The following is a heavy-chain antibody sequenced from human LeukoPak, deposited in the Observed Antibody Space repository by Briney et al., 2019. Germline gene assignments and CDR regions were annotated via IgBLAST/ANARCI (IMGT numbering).Heavy chain of an antibody. CDR1: GFTFSSYS. J-gene: IGHJ4*02. D-gene: IGHD1-26*01. CDR3: VRSMNGRYGFFDY. CDR2: ISSSSYI. V-gene: IGHV3-21*01. Sequence: PGGSLRLSCAASGFTFSSYSMNWIRQAPGKGLEWVSSISSSSYIYYADSVKGRFTISRDNAKNSLYLQMNSLRAEDTAVYYCVRSMNGRYGFFDYWGQGILVTVSS.